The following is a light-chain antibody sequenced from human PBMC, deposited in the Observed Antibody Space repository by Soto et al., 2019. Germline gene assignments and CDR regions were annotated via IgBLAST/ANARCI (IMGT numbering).Light chain of an antibody. J-gene: IGKJ1*01. CDR2: KAS. V-gene: IGKV1-5*03. CDR3: QQYNSYSS. Sequence: DIQMTQSPSTLSASVGERVTITCRASQSISSWLAWYQQKPGKAPKLLIYKASSLESGVQSRYSGSRSGTEFTLTFSSLQPDDFATYYCQQYNSYSSFGQGTKV. CDR1: QSISSW.